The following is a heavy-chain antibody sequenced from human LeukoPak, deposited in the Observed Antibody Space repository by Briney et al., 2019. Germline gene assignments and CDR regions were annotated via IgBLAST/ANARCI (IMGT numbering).Heavy chain of an antibody. CDR3: AKGPDDYYDSSGPDY. J-gene: IGHJ4*02. Sequence: GGSLRLSCAASGFTFSDYYMSWIRQAPGKGLEWVSAISGSGVSTYYADSVKGRFTISRDNSKNTLYLQMNSLRAEDTAVYYCAKGPDDYYDSSGPDYWGQGTLVTVSS. D-gene: IGHD3-22*01. CDR1: GFTFSDYY. V-gene: IGHV3-23*01. CDR2: ISGSGVST.